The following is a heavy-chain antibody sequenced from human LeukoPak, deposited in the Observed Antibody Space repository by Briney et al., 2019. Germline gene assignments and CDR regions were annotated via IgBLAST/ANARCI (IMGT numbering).Heavy chain of an antibody. CDR3: ARDLEPWPEKNWFDP. Sequence: SVKVSCKASGGTFSSYAISWVRQAPGQGLEWVGRIIPIFGIANYAQKFQGRVTITADKSTSTAYMELSSLRSEDTAVYYCARDLEPWPEKNWFDPWGQGTLVTVSS. V-gene: IGHV1-69*04. J-gene: IGHJ5*02. CDR2: IIPIFGIA. D-gene: IGHD1-14*01. CDR1: GGTFSSYA.